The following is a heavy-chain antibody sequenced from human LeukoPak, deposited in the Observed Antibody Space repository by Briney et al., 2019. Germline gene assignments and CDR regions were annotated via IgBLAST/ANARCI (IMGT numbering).Heavy chain of an antibody. Sequence: GASVKVSCKTSGGTFSSYAISWVRQAPGQGLEWMGRINPNSGGTNYAQKFQGRVTMTRDTSISTAYMELSRLRSDDTAVYYCARDNYGSVNWGQGTLVTVSS. CDR3: ARDNYGSVN. D-gene: IGHD3-10*01. J-gene: IGHJ4*02. V-gene: IGHV1-2*06. CDR1: GGTFSSYA. CDR2: INPNSGGT.